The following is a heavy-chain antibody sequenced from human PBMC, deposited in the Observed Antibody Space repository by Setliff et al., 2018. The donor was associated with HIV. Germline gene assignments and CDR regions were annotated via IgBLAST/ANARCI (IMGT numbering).Heavy chain of an antibody. V-gene: IGHV1-18*01. Sequence: ASVKVSCKASGYTFTNFGISWVRQAPGQGPEWMGWISGCNGNTNYAQNFQGRVTMTTDTSTSRAYMELRSLRSDDTAAYFCARLGSGWSDSYYYAMDVWGQGTTVTVSS. D-gene: IGHD6-19*01. CDR3: ARLGSGWSDSYYYAMDV. J-gene: IGHJ6*02. CDR1: GYTFTNFG. CDR2: ISGCNGNT.